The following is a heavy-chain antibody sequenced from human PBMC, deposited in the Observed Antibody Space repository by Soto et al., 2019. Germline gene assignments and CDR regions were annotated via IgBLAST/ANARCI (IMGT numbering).Heavy chain of an antibody. J-gene: IGHJ5*02. Sequence: QVHLVQSGAEVEKPGASVKVSCKASGYTFTGYYIHWVRQAPGQGLEWMGWINPNTGGTNYAQKFLGRVTMTRATSLTTAYMELTRLRSDDTAVYYCARVPQVLPTNNWFDPWGQGTLVTVSS. CDR2: INPNTGGT. D-gene: IGHD2-2*01. V-gene: IGHV1-2*02. CDR1: GYTFTGYY. CDR3: ARVPQVLPTNNWFDP.